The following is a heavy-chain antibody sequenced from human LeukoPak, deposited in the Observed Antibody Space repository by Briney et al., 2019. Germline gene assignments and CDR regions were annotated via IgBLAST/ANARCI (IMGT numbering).Heavy chain of an antibody. J-gene: IGHJ4*02. V-gene: IGHV3-21*01. CDR1: GFTFSSYS. CDR3: ARVYYDFWSGYYTRGGGYFDY. CDR2: ISSSSSYI. D-gene: IGHD3-3*01. Sequence: GGSLRLSCAASGFTFSSYSMNWVRQAPGKGLEWVSSISSSSSYIYYADSVKGRFTISRDNAKNSLYLQMNSLRAEDTAVYYCARVYYDFWSGYYTRGGGYFDYWGQGTLVTVSS.